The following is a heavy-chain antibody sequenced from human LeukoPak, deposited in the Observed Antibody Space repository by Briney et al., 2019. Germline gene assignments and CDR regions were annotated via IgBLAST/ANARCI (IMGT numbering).Heavy chain of an antibody. Sequence: SQTLSLTCAISGDSVSSNSAAWNWIRQSPSRGLEWLGRTYYRSKWYNDYAVSVKSRITINPHTSKNQFSLQLNSVTPEDTAVYYCARATMIVVGHHFDPWGQGTLVTVSS. D-gene: IGHD3-22*01. J-gene: IGHJ5*02. CDR2: TYYRSKWYN. V-gene: IGHV6-1*01. CDR3: ARATMIVVGHHFDP. CDR1: GDSVSSNSAA.